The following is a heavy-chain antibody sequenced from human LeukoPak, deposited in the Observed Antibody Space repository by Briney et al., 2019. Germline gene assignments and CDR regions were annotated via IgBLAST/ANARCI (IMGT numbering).Heavy chain of an antibody. V-gene: IGHV3-53*01. D-gene: IGHD1-26*01. Sequence: PGGSLRLSCAASGFTVSSNYMSWVRQAPGKGLEWVSVIYSGGSTYYADSVKGRFTISRDNSKNTLYLQMNSLGAEDTAVYYCARATPYSYGQHLDSWGQGTLVTVSS. CDR1: GFTVSSNY. J-gene: IGHJ4*02. CDR3: ARATPYSYGQHLDS. CDR2: IYSGGST.